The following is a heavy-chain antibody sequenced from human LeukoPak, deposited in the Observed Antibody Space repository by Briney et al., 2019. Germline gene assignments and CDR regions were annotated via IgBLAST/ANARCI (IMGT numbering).Heavy chain of an antibody. CDR2: IYSGGST. CDR3: AAYRE. J-gene: IGHJ4*02. D-gene: IGHD3-16*01. CDR1: GFSVSNNF. Sequence: PGGSLRLSCAASGFSVSNNFVKWVRQAPGKGLEWASVIYSGGSTYYKDSVKGRFTISRDNSKNTVYLQMNSLGAEDTAVYYCAAYREWGQGTLVTVSS. V-gene: IGHV3-66*01.